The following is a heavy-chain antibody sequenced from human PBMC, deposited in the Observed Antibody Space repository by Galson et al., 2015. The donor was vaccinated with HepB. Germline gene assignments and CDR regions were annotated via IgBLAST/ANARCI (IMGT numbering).Heavy chain of an antibody. CDR1: GGSISSSSYY. CDR3: ARLSDYGDYGTDY. CDR2: IYYSGST. D-gene: IGHD4-17*01. Sequence: SETLSLTCTVSGGSISSSSYYWGWIRQPPGKGLEWIGSIYYSGSTYYNPSLKSRVTISVDTSKNQFSLKLSSVTAADTAVYYCARLSDYGDYGTDYWGQGTLVTVSS. J-gene: IGHJ4*02. V-gene: IGHV4-39*01.